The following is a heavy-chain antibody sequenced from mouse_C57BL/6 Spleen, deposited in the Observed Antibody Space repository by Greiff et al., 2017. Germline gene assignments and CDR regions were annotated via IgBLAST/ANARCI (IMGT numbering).Heavy chain of an antibody. CDR1: GYTFTSYW. J-gene: IGHJ3*01. D-gene: IGHD2-4*01. Sequence: VQLQQPGAELVKPGASVKMSCKASGYTFTSYWITWVKQRPGQGLEWIGDIYPGSGSTNYNEKFKSKATLTVDTSSSTAYMQLSSLTSEDSAVYYCARYDYDPPGVGYWGQGTLVTVAA. CDR2: IYPGSGST. V-gene: IGHV1-55*01. CDR3: ARYDYDPPGVGY.